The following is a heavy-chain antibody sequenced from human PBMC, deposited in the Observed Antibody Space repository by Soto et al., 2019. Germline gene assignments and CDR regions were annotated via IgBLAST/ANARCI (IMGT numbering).Heavy chain of an antibody. Sequence: SVKVSCKXSGGTFSSYAISWVRQALGQGLEWMGGIIPIFGTANYAQKFQGRVTITADKSTSTAYMELSSLRSEDTAVYYCARVLYCTNGVCPPVPYFDYWGQGTLVTSPQ. CDR3: ARVLYCTNGVCPPVPYFDY. J-gene: IGHJ4*02. CDR1: GGTFSSYA. D-gene: IGHD2-8*01. V-gene: IGHV1-69*06. CDR2: IIPIFGTA.